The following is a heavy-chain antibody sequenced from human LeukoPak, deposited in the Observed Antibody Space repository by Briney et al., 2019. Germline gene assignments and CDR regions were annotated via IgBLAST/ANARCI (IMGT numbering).Heavy chain of an antibody. V-gene: IGHV1-3*04. J-gene: IGHJ3*02. CDR3: AREGSGTVLTVPWAFDI. CDR1: GYTFTSHV. Sequence: ASVKVSCKASGYTFTSHVIHWVRQAPGHRLDWMGWIDTANGNTQYSQKFQGRVTITADKSTSTAYMELSSLRSEDTAVYYCAREGSGTVLTVPWAFDIWGQGTMVTVSS. D-gene: IGHD4/OR15-4a*01. CDR2: IDTANGNT.